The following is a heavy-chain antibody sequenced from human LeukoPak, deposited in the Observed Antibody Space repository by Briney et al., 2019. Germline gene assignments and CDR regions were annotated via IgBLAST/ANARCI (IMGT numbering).Heavy chain of an antibody. CDR3: ARLKGIAAAGIDY. V-gene: IGHV1-69*04. D-gene: IGHD6-13*01. J-gene: IGHJ4*02. CDR1: GGTFSSYA. Sequence: GASVTVSCKASGGTFSSYAISWVRQAPGQGLEWMGRIIPILGIANYAQKFQGRVAITADKSTSTAYMELSSLRSEDTAVYYCARLKGIAAAGIDYWGQGTLVTVSS. CDR2: IIPILGIA.